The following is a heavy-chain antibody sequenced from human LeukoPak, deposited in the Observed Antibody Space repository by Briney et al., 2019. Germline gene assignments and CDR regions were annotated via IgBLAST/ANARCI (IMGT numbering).Heavy chain of an antibody. V-gene: IGHV4-4*02. CDR1: GGSISSSNW. CDR2: IYHSGST. D-gene: IGHD2-15*01. J-gene: IGHJ4*02. CDR3: ARLSEPGCSGGSCYSFSV. Sequence: PSGTLSLTCAVSGGSISSSNWWSWVRQPPGRGLEWIGEIYHSGSTNYNPSLKSRVTISVDKSKNQFSLKLSSVTAADTAVYYCARLSEPGCSGGSCYSFSVWGQGTLVTVSS.